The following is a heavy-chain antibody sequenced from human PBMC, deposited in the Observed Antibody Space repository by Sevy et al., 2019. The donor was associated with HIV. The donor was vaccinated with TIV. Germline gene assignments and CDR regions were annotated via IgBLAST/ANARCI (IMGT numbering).Heavy chain of an antibody. V-gene: IGHV3-48*03. CDR3: TTHLGSSGYYPY. J-gene: IGHJ4*02. Sequence: GGSLRLSCAASGFTFSSYEMNWVRQAPGKGLEWVSYISSSGSTIYYADSVQGRFTISRDNAKNSLYLQMNSLRAEDTAVYYCTTHLGSSGYYPYWGQGTLVTVSS. CDR2: ISSSGSTI. D-gene: IGHD3-22*01. CDR1: GFTFSSYE.